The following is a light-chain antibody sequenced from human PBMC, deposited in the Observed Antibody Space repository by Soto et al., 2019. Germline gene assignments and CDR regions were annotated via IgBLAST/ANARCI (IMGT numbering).Light chain of an antibody. Sequence: QSALTQPASVSGSPGQSITISCTGTSSDVGSYNLVSWYQQHPGKAPKLMIYEGSKRPSGVAHRFSGSKSGNTASLTISRLQAEDAADYYCCSYAGSSTLVFGGGTKLTVL. J-gene: IGLJ2*01. CDR1: SSDVGSYNL. CDR2: EGS. CDR3: CSYAGSSTLV. V-gene: IGLV2-23*01.